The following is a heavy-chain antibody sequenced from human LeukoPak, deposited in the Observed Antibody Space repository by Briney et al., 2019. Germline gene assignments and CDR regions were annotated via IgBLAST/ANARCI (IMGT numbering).Heavy chain of an antibody. CDR3: ARARVVGGVMVSGSYLLGY. Sequence: ASVKVSCKASGYTFTGYYMHWVRQAPGQGLEWMGWINPNSGGTNYAQKFQGRVTMTRDTSISTAYMELSRLRSDDTAVYYCARARVVGGVMVSGSYLLGYWGQGTLVTVSS. J-gene: IGHJ4*02. CDR2: INPNSGGT. CDR1: GYTFTGYY. V-gene: IGHV1-2*02. D-gene: IGHD3-10*01.